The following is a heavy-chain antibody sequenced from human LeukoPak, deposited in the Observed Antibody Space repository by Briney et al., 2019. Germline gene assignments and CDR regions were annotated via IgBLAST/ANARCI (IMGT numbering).Heavy chain of an antibody. Sequence: GGSLRLSCVASGFTFSSYAMHWVRQAPGKGLEYVSAISSNGGSTYYANSVKGRFTISRDNSKNTLYLQMGSLRAEDMAVYYCWTYYYDSSGYYQDFDYWGQGTLVTVSS. CDR3: WTYYYDSSGYYQDFDY. V-gene: IGHV3-64*01. CDR2: ISSNGGST. J-gene: IGHJ4*02. D-gene: IGHD3-22*01. CDR1: GFTFSSYA.